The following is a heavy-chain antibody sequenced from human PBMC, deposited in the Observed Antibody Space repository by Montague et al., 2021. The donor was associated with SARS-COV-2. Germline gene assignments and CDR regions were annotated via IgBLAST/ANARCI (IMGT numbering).Heavy chain of an antibody. CDR1: GFTFSSYA. D-gene: IGHD3-10*01. Sequence: SLRLSCAASGFTFSSYAMSWVRQAPGKGLEWVSTISGSGGSTYYADFVKGRFTISRDNSKNTLYLQMNSLRAEDTAVYYCANDVGALLGSGSYQGYWGQGTLVTVSS. J-gene: IGHJ4*02. V-gene: IGHV3-23*01. CDR2: ISGSGGST. CDR3: ANDVGALLGSGSYQGY.